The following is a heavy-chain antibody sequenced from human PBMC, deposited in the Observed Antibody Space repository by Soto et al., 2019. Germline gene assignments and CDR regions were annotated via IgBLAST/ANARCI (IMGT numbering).Heavy chain of an antibody. V-gene: IGHV3-23*01. D-gene: IGHD2-15*01. Sequence: EVQLLESGGGLVQPGGSLRLSCAASGFTLSSYAMSWVRQAPGKGLEWVSAISGSGGSTYYADSVKGRFTISRDNSKNTLYLQMNSLRAEDTAVYYCAKDSIPPYCSGGSCYSHYYYYYGMDVWGQGTTVTVSS. J-gene: IGHJ6*02. CDR2: ISGSGGST. CDR3: AKDSIPPYCSGGSCYSHYYYYYGMDV. CDR1: GFTLSSYA.